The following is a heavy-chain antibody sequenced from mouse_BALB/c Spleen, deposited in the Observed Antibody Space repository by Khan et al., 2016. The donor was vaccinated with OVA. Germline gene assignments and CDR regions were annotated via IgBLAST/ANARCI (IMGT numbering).Heavy chain of an antibody. CDR1: GFSLTNYS. J-gene: IGHJ3*01. D-gene: IGHD2-4*01. CDR3: ARRGYEYGRGAWFAY. Sequence: QVQLKESGPGLVQPSQSLSITCTVSGFSLTNYSVHWVRQSPGKGLEWLGVIWSAGSTDYNAAFISSLSISKDNSRSQVFFKMNSLQPNDTAIYYCARRGYEYGRGAWFAYWGQGTLVTVSA. V-gene: IGHV2-2*02. CDR2: IWSAGST.